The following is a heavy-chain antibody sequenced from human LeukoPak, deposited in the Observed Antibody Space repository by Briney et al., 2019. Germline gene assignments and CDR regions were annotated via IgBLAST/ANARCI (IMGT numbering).Heavy chain of an antibody. CDR3: TKDDGIESNDP. J-gene: IGHJ5*02. CDR2: INWSGEIT. Sequence: GGSLRLSCAASGFTFDDYAMSWVRQVPGKGLEWVSGINWSGEITGYADSVQGRFTISRDNAKNSLYLQMNSLRAEDTALYYCTKDDGIESNDPWGLGTLVTVSS. CDR1: GFTFDDYA. V-gene: IGHV3-20*04. D-gene: IGHD1-14*01.